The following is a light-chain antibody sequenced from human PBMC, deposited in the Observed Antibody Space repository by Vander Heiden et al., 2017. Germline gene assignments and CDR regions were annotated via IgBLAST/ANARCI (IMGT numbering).Light chain of an antibody. CDR2: SNN. Sequence: QSVLTQPPSASGTPGQRVTISCSGSSPNIGSNTVNWYQQLPGTAPKLLIYSNNQRPSGVPDRFSGSKSGTSASLAISGLQSEDEADYYCAAWDDSLNGYAFGTGTKVTVL. J-gene: IGLJ1*01. V-gene: IGLV1-44*01. CDR3: AAWDDSLNGYA. CDR1: SPNIGSNT.